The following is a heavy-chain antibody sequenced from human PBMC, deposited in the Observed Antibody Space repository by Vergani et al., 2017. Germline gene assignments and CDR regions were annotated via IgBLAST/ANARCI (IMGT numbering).Heavy chain of an antibody. J-gene: IGHJ3*02. CDR1: GFTFSNAW. Sequence: EVQLVESGGGLVKPGGSLRLSCAASGFTFSNAWMSWVRQAPGKGLEWVGRIKSKTDGGTTDYAAPVKGRFTISRDDSKNTLYLQMNSLKTEDTAVYYCARGMTTETTDLDGFDIWGQGTMVSVSS. CDR2: IKSKTDGGTT. CDR3: ARGMTTETTDLDGFDI. D-gene: IGHD4-17*01. V-gene: IGHV3-15*01.